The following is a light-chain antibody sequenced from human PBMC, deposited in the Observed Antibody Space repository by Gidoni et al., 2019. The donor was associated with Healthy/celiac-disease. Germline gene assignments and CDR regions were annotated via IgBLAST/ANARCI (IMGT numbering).Light chain of an antibody. CDR3: QQSYSTPPT. J-gene: IGKJ1*01. Sequence: DIQMTQSPSSLSASVGDRVTITCRASQSIRSYLNWYQQKPGKAPKLLIYAASSLQSGVPSRCSGSGSGTDFTLTISSLQPEDFATYYCQQSYSTPPTFGQGTKVEIK. CDR2: AAS. CDR1: QSIRSY. V-gene: IGKV1-39*01.